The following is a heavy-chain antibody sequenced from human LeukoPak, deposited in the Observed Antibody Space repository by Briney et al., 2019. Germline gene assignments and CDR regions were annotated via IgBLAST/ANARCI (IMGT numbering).Heavy chain of an antibody. V-gene: IGHV4-59*01. CDR1: GGSISGYY. CDR2: FYDSGST. Sequence: SETLSLTCTVSGGSISGYYWSWIRQPPGKGLEWLGYFYDSGSTNYSPSLKSRVTMSKDTSKNQFSLRLNSMTAADTAVYYCARSYSGGPFDYWGQGTLVTVSS. CDR3: ARSYSGGPFDY. J-gene: IGHJ4*02. D-gene: IGHD6-19*01.